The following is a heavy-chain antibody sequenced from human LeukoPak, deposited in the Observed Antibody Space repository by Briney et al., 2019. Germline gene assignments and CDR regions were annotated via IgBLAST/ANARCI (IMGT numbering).Heavy chain of an antibody. J-gene: IGHJ4*02. Sequence: ASVKVSCKASGGTFSSYAISWVRQAPGQGLEWMGRIIPILGIANYAQKFQGRVTITADKSTSTAYMELSSLRSEDTAVYYCARDPPAKVVTLTDYWGQGTLVTVSS. CDR1: GGTFSSYA. D-gene: IGHD4-23*01. V-gene: IGHV1-69*04. CDR3: ARDPPAKVVTLTDY. CDR2: IIPILGIA.